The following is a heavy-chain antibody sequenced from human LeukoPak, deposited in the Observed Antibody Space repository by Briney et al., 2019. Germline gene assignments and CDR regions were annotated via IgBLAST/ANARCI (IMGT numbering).Heavy chain of an antibody. V-gene: IGHV4-59*01. D-gene: IGHD3-22*01. J-gene: IGHJ3*02. CDR2: IYYSGST. CDR1: GGSISCYY. CDR3: ARGGDSSGYYSDAFDI. Sequence: SETLSLTCTVSGGSISCYYWSWIRQPPGKGLEWIGYIYYSGSTNYNPSLKSRVTISVDTSKNQFSLKLSSVTAADTAVYYCARGGDSSGYYSDAFDIWGQGTMVTVSS.